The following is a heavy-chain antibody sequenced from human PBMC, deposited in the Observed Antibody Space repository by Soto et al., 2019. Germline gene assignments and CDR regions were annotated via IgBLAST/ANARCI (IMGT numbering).Heavy chain of an antibody. J-gene: IGHJ6*02. D-gene: IGHD5-12*01. CDR1: GFTFSSYG. CDR3: AKDPSIPTIYYYSGMDV. CDR2: ISYDGSNK. Sequence: QVQLVESGGGVVQPGRSLRLSCAASGFTFSSYGMHWVRQAPGKGLEWVAVISYDGSNKYYADSVKGRFTISRDNSKNTLYLQMNSLRAEDTAVYYCAKDPSIPTIYYYSGMDVWGQGTTVTVSS. V-gene: IGHV3-30*18.